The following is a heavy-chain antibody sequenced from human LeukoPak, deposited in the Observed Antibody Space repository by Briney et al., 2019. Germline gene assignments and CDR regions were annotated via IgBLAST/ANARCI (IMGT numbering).Heavy chain of an antibody. CDR2: IKQDGSEK. V-gene: IGHV3-7*01. J-gene: IGHJ4*02. Sequence: GGSLRLSCAASGFTFSSYWMSWVRQAPGKGLEWVANIKQDGSEKYYVDSVKGRFTISRDNAKNSLYLQMNSLRAEDTAVYYCARDNMVRGVIMRANDYWGQGTLVTVSS. CDR3: ARDNMVRGVIMRANDY. CDR1: GFTFSSYW. D-gene: IGHD3-10*01.